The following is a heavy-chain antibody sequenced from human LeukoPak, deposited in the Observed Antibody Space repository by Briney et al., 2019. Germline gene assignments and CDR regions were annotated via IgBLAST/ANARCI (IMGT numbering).Heavy chain of an antibody. J-gene: IGHJ4*02. Sequence: GGSLRLSCAASGFTLSSYWMSWVRQAPGKGLEWVANIKQDGSEKYYVDSVKGRFTISRDNAKNSLYLQMNSLRAEDTAVYYCARYPETSSSDMSDTYFDYWGQGTLVTVSS. V-gene: IGHV3-7*01. D-gene: IGHD6-6*01. CDR1: GFTLSSYW. CDR3: ARYPETSSSDMSDTYFDY. CDR2: IKQDGSEK.